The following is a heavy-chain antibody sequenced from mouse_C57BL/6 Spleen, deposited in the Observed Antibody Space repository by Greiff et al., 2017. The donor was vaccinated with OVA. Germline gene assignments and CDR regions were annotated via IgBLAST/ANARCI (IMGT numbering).Heavy chain of an antibody. V-gene: IGHV1-55*01. CDR3: ASSSSFAY. CDR1: GFTFPSYW. J-gene: IGHJ3*01. CDR2: IYPGSGST. D-gene: IGHD1-1*01. Sequence: QVQLKQPGAELVKPGASVKMSCKASGFTFPSYWLTWVKQRPGQGLEWIGDIYPGSGSTNYNEKFKSKATLTVDTSSSTAYMQLSSLTSEDSAVYYCASSSSFAYWGQGTLVTVSA.